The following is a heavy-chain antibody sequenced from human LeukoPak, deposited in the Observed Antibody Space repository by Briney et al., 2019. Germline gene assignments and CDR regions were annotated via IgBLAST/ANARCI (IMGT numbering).Heavy chain of an antibody. J-gene: IGHJ5*02. Sequence: PSETLSLTCTVSGGSITSGGYYWRWIRQHPGKGLEWIGFIYHSESAYYNPSLQSRVTISVDTSKNQFSLSLTSVTVADTAVYYCAREDPIDPWGQGILVTVSS. V-gene: IGHV4-31*03. CDR1: GGSITSGGYY. CDR2: IYHSESA. CDR3: AREDPIDP.